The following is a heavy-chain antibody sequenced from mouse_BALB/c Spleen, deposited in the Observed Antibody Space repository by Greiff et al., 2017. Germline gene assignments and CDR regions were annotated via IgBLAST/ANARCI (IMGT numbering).Heavy chain of an antibody. CDR2: INPYNDGT. J-gene: IGHJ1*01. CDR1: GYTFTSYV. V-gene: IGHV1-14*01. Sequence: VQLQQSGPELVKPGASVKMSCKASGYTFTSYVMHWVKQKPGQGLEWIGYINPYNDGTKYNEKFKGKATLTSDKSSSTAYMELSSLTSEDSAVYYCARDGVYYGSSPHWYFDVWGAGTTVTVSS. D-gene: IGHD1-1*01. CDR3: ARDGVYYGSSPHWYFDV.